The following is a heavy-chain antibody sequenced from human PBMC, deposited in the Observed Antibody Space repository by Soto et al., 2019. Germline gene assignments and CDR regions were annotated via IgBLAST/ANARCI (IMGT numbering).Heavy chain of an antibody. V-gene: IGHV6-1*01. CDR2: TYYRSKWYN. J-gene: IGHJ4*02. CDR1: GDSVSSNSAA. D-gene: IGHD3-16*02. CDR3: ARDTDDYIWGSYRYSYYFDD. Sequence: SQTLSLTCAISGDSVSSNSAAWNWIRQSPSRGLEWLGRTYYRSKWYNDYAVSVKSRITINPDTSKNQFSLQLNSVTPEDTAVYYCARDTDDYIWGSYRYSYYFDDWGQATRVTVAS.